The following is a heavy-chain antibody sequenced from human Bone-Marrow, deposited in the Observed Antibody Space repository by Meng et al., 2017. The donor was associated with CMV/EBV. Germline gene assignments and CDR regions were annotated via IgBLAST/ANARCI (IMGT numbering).Heavy chain of an antibody. Sequence: SETLSLTCTVSGASITSSSYFWDWIRQSPGKGLEWIGSLSYGGSIYYNPSLKSRVTISVDKSKNQFSLKLSSVTAADTAVYYCARDSCSSTSCYHNWFDPWGQGTLVTVSS. CDR2: LSYGGSI. CDR1: GASITSSSYF. V-gene: IGHV4-39*07. CDR3: ARDSCSSTSCYHNWFDP. D-gene: IGHD2-2*01. J-gene: IGHJ5*02.